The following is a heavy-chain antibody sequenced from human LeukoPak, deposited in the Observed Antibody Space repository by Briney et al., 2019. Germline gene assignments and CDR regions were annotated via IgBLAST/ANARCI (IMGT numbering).Heavy chain of an antibody. D-gene: IGHD6-19*01. CDR3: ARDSSGWYKGFFDY. Sequence: SETLSLTCAVYGGSFSGYYWSWIRQPPGKGLEWIGEINHSGSTNYNPSLKSRVTISVDTSKNQFSLKLSSVTAADTAVYYCARDSSGWYKGFFDYWGQGTLVIVSS. V-gene: IGHV4-34*01. CDR2: INHSGST. J-gene: IGHJ4*02. CDR1: GGSFSGYY.